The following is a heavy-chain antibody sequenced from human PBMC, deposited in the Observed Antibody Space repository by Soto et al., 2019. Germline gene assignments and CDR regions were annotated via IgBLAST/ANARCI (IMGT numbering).Heavy chain of an antibody. V-gene: IGHV4-59*01. CDR3: ARASYYDYIWGSYRHIYYFDY. CDR1: GGYISSYY. J-gene: IGHJ4*02. Sequence: PSETLSLTCTVSGGYISSYYWSWIRQPPGKGLEWIGYIYYSGSTNYNPSLKSRVTISVDTSKNQFSLKLSSVTAADTAVYYCARASYYDYIWGSYRHIYYFDYWGQGTLVTVSS. CDR2: IYYSGST. D-gene: IGHD3-16*02.